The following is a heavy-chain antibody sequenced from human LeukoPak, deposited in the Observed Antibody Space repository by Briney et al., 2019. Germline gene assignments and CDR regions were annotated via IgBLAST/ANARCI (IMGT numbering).Heavy chain of an antibody. D-gene: IGHD3-22*01. CDR2: ISGSGGST. CDR1: GFTFSSYA. Sequence: QPGGSLRLSCAASGFTFSSYAMSWVRQAPGKGLGWVSAISGSGGSTYYADPVKGRFTISRDNSKNTLYLQMNSLRAEDTAVYYCAKDWSDYYDSSGSDAFDIWGQGTMVTVSS. CDR3: AKDWSDYYDSSGSDAFDI. V-gene: IGHV3-23*01. J-gene: IGHJ3*02.